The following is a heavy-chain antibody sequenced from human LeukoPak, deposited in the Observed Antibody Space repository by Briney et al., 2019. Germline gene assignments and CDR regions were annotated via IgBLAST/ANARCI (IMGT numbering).Heavy chain of an antibody. Sequence: SETLSLTCTVSGGSISSSSYYWGWIRQPPGKGLEWIGSIYYSGSTYYNPSLKSRVTISVDTSKNQFSLKLSSVTAADTAVYYCASFSSGWPRVGNFDYWGQGTLVTVSS. V-gene: IGHV4-39*07. CDR3: ASFSSGWPRVGNFDY. CDR2: IYYSGST. J-gene: IGHJ4*02. D-gene: IGHD6-19*01. CDR1: GGSISSSSYY.